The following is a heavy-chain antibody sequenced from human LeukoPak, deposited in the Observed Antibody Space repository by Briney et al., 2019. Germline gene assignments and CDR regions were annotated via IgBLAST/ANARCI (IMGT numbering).Heavy chain of an antibody. J-gene: IGHJ3*02. CDR1: GYTFTTCA. CDR3: TIGLAGDWDAFDI. Sequence: ASVKVSCKTSGYTFTTCAVHWVRQALGQRLEWMGWIHADSGNTKYSQKLQGRVAIARDTSASTIYMELTSLRIEDTAAYFCTIGLAGDWDAFDIWGLGTMVTVSS. CDR2: IHADSGNT. D-gene: IGHD6-19*01. V-gene: IGHV1-3*01.